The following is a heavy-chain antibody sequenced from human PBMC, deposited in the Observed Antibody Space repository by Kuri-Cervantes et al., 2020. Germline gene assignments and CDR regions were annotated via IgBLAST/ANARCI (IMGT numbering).Heavy chain of an antibody. Sequence: LRLSCAVSGYSISSSNWWGWIRQPPGKGLEWIGYIYYSGSTYYNPSLKSRVTISVDTSKKQFSLRVTSVTAADTAVYYCATYNEGEIGRGSWGQGTLVTVSS. D-gene: IGHD5-24*01. CDR2: IYYSGST. J-gene: IGHJ5*02. CDR1: GYSISSSNW. CDR3: ATYNEGEIGRGS. V-gene: IGHV4-28*01.